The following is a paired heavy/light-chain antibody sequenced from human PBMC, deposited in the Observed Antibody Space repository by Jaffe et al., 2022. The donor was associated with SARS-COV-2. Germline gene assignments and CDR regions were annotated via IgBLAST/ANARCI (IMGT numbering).Light chain of an antibody. Sequence: EIVLTQSPGTLSLSPGERVTLSCRATQSVTSSDLAWYQQKPGQAPRLLIYGASTRAAGIPVRFSGSGSGTDFTLIISRLEPEDFAVYYCQQYLSSPYTFGQGTKLEIK. J-gene: IGKJ2*01. V-gene: IGKV3-20*01. CDR3: QQYLSSPYT. CDR1: QSVTSSD. CDR2: GAS.
Heavy chain of an antibody. CDR3: VRDLGGGPLIFFDY. J-gene: IGHJ4*02. V-gene: IGHV1-18*01. CDR1: GYTFTSFG. CDR2: VSAYNGNT. Sequence: QVQLVQSGAEVKKPGASVKVSCKASGYTFTSFGISWVRQAPGQGLEWMGWVSAYNGNTHYLQKFQDRVTMTTDIPTSTAYMELRSLRSDDTAVYYCVRDLGGGPLIFFDYWGQGSLVTVSS. D-gene: IGHD3-16*01.